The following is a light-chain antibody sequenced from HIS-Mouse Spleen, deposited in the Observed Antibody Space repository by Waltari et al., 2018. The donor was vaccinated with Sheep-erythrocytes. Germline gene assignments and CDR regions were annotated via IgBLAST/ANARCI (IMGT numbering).Light chain of an antibody. CDR2: WAS. J-gene: IGKJ4*01. V-gene: IGKV4-1*01. Sequence: DIVMTQSPDSLAVSLGERATINYKSSQSVLYSSNNKNYLAWYQQKPGQPPKLVIYWASTRESGVPDRFSGSGSGTEFTLTISSLQAEDVAVYYCQQYYSTPLTFGGGTKVEIK. CDR3: QQYYSTPLT. CDR1: QSVLYSSNNKNY.